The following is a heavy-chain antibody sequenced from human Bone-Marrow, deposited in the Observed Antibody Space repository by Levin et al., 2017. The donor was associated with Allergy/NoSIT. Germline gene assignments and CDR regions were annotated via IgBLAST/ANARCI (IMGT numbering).Heavy chain of an antibody. CDR3: VRDLAGPDGY. J-gene: IGHJ4*02. D-gene: IGHD6-19*01. V-gene: IGHV3-74*01. CDR1: GFTFSSYW. Sequence: PGGSLRLSCAASGFTFSSYWMHWVRQAPGKGLMWVSRINEDGSTTNYADSVKGRFTISRDNAKNTLYLQMNSLRAEDTALYFCVRDLAGPDGYWGQGTLVSASS. CDR2: INEDGSTT.